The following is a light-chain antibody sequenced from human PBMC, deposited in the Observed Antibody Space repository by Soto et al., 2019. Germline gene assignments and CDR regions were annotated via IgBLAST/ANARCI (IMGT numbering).Light chain of an antibody. V-gene: IGKV1-5*01. CDR2: DAS. CDR3: QQYNIYWT. CDR1: QSISGS. J-gene: IGKJ1*01. Sequence: DVQMTQSPSTLSASVGDRVTITCRASQSISGSLAWYQQKPGKAPKALIYDASSLESGVPSRFRGSGSGTEFTLTISSLQPDDFATYYCQQYNIYWTFGQGTKVDSK.